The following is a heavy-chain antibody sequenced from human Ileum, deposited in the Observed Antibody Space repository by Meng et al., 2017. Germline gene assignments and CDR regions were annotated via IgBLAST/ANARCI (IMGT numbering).Heavy chain of an antibody. D-gene: IGHD1-26*01. CDR2: INHSATT. V-gene: IGHV4-34*01. Sequence: QVQQQPWGAGLLRPSATLALTCGVYGGSLRAYYWTWIRQPPGKGLEWIGEINHSATTYYSPSLMGRVSVSVDTSKNQFSLKLTSVTAADTAVYYCARSERSVYWYFDLWGRGTLVTVSS. J-gene: IGHJ2*01. CDR1: GGSLRAYY. CDR3: ARSERSVYWYFDL.